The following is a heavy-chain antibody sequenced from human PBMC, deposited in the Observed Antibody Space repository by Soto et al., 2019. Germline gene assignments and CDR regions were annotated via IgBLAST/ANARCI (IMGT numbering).Heavy chain of an antibody. CDR2: INAYNGNT. CDR3: ARDQAMAQFDY. CDR1: GYTFTRYC. D-gene: IGHD5-18*01. Sequence: QVQLVQSGAEVKKPGASVKVSCKASGYTFTRYCISWMRQAPEQGLEWMGWINAYNGNTKYAQKLQGRVTMTTDTSTSTAYMELRSLRSDDTAVYYCARDQAMAQFDYWGQGTLVTVSS. J-gene: IGHJ4*02. V-gene: IGHV1-18*01.